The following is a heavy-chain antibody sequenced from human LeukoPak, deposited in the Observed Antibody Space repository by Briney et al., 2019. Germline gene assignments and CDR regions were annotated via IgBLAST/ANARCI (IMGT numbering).Heavy chain of an antibody. Sequence: RGSLRLSCAASGFTVSSNYMSWVRQAPGKGLEWVSVIYSGGNTYYADSVKGRFTIARDNSKNTLYLQMNSLRAEDTAVYYCARGLGTILGVVNDAFDIWGQGTMVTVSS. CDR3: ARGLGTILGVVNDAFDI. J-gene: IGHJ3*02. CDR1: GFTVSSNY. CDR2: IYSGGNT. V-gene: IGHV3-66*02. D-gene: IGHD3-3*01.